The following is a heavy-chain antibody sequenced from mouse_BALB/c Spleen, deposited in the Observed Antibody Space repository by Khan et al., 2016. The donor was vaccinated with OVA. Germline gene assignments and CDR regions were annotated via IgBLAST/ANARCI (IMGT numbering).Heavy chain of an antibody. D-gene: IGHD2-14*01. CDR3: ASGRLMLRYADYFDY. CDR2: IGYSGST. J-gene: IGHJ2*01. CDR1: GFSITSDYA. V-gene: IGHV3-2*02. Sequence: EVKLHESGPGLLKPSQSLSLTCTVTGFSITSDYAWNSIRQFPGNKLGRMAYIGYSGSTTYNPSHRCRITITLDTSKNQFFVQLPSVTTEDTATSYCASGRLMLRYADYFDYWGQGTTLTVSS.